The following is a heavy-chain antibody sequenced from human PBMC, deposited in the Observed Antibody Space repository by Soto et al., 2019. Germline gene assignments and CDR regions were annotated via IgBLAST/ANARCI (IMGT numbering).Heavy chain of an antibody. CDR3: AKDHVLSWIDY. V-gene: IGHV3-30*18. CDR2: ISYDGSNK. CDR1: GFTFSSYG. Sequence: GGSLRLSCAASGFTFSSYGMHWVRQAPGKGLEWVAVISYDGSNKYYADSVKGRFTISRDNSKNTLYLQMNSLRAEDTAVYYCAKDHVLSWIDYWGQGTLVTV. J-gene: IGHJ4*02. D-gene: IGHD3-16*02.